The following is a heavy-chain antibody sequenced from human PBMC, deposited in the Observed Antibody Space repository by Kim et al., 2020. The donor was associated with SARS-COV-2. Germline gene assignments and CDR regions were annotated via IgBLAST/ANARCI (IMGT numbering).Heavy chain of an antibody. CDR1: GYTFTSYG. CDR2: ISAYNGNT. CDR3: ARLYCTNGVCYGNWFDP. Sequence: ASVKVSCKASGYTFTSYGISWVRQAPGQGLEWMGWISAYNGNTNYAQKLQGRVTMTTDTSTSTAYMELRSLRSDDTAVYYCARLYCTNGVCYGNWFDPWGQGTLVTVSS. D-gene: IGHD2-8*01. J-gene: IGHJ5*02. V-gene: IGHV1-18*01.